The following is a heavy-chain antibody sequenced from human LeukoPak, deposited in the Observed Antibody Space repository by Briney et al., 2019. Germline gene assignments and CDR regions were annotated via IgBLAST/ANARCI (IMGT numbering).Heavy chain of an antibody. V-gene: IGHV4-34*01. CDR2: INHSGST. CDR3: ASSVTEPGIAGFDY. J-gene: IGHJ4*02. D-gene: IGHD6-13*01. CDR1: GGSSSGYY. Sequence: PSETLSLTCAVYGGSSSGYYWSWTRQPPGKGLEWIGEINHSGSTNYNPSLKSRVTISVDTSKNQFSLKLSSVTAADTAVYYCASSVTEPGIAGFDYWGQGTLVTVSS.